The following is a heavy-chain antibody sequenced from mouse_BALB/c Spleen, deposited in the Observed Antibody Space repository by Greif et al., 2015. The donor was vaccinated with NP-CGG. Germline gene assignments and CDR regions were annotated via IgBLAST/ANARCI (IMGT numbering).Heavy chain of an antibody. V-gene: IGHV5-15*02. D-gene: IGHD2-2*01. Sequence: EVKLVESGGGLVQPGGSRKLSCAASGFTFSDYGMAWVRQAPGKGPEWVAFISNLAYSIYYADTVTGRFTISRENAKNTLYLEMSSLRSEDTAMYYCARGSRLGPYYFDYWGQGTTLTVSS. J-gene: IGHJ2*01. CDR2: ISNLAYSI. CDR1: GFTFSDYG. CDR3: ARGSRLGPYYFDY.